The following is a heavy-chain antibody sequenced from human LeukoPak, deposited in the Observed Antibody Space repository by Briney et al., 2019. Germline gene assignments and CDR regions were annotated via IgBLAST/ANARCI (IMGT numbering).Heavy chain of an antibody. D-gene: IGHD3-10*01. CDR2: IIPIFGTA. V-gene: IGHV1-69*05. CDR3: ARVTAMVRGVIIPADY. Sequence: SVKVSSKASGGTFRNYAISWVRQAPGQGLEWMGGIIPIFGTANYAQKLQGRVTMTTDTSTSTAYMELRSLRSDDTAVYYCARVTAMVRGVIIPADYWGQGTLVTVSS. CDR1: GGTFRNYA. J-gene: IGHJ4*02.